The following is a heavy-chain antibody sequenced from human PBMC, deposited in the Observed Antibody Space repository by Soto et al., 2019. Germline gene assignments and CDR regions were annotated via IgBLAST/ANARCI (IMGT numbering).Heavy chain of an antibody. CDR2: IKLDGSEK. CDR1: GFSFSSYW. CDR3: ARAQFSSGPFFDY. J-gene: IGHJ4*02. V-gene: IGHV3-7*05. Sequence: EAQLVESGGGLVQPGGSLRLSCASSGFSFSSYWMNWVRQAPGKGLEWVAKIKLDGSEKDYVDSVKGRFTISRDNAKNSLYLQMNSLRVEDTAVYYCARAQFSSGPFFDYWGQGTLVTVSS. D-gene: IGHD5-18*01.